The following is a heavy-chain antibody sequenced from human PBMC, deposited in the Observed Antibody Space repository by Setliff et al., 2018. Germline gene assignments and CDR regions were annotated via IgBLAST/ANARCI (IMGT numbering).Heavy chain of an antibody. V-gene: IGHV1-46*01. D-gene: IGHD6-19*01. CDR3: ARDEGSGWYVGY. CDR1: GYTFTSYY. Sequence: ASVKVSCKASGYTFTSYYMHWVRQAPGQGLEWMGIINPSGGSTSYAQKFQGRVTMTRDTSTSTVYMELSSLRSEDTAAYYCARDEGSGWYVGYWGQGTLGTVSS. CDR2: INPSGGST. J-gene: IGHJ4*02.